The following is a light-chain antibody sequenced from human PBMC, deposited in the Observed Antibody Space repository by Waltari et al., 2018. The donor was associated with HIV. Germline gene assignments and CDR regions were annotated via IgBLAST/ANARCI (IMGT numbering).Light chain of an antibody. CDR3: QQYYNTPIT. Sequence: DIVMTQSPDSLAVSLGERATLKCRSSQNLIYYSHNKNYLGWYQQKPGQPPRLLIYWASTRESGVPDRFNGSGSGTDFTLTISSLQAEDVAVYYCQQYYNTPITFGQGTRLAIK. CDR2: WAS. CDR1: QNLIYYSHNKNY. V-gene: IGKV4-1*01. J-gene: IGKJ5*01.